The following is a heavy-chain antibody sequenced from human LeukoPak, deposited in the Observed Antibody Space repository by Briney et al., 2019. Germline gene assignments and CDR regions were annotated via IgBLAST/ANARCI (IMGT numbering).Heavy chain of an antibody. D-gene: IGHD2-8*01. J-gene: IGHJ6*03. CDR3: AKDRCSNGIGCYYYYMEV. CDR2: IYNGGST. CDR1: GFTVSSNY. Sequence: GGSLRLSCAASGFTVSSNYMSWVRQAPGKGLEWVSIIYNGGSTFYADSVKGRFTISRDNSNNILYLQMNSLRTEDTAVYYCAKDRCSNGIGCYYYYMEVWGKGTTVTISS. V-gene: IGHV3-53*05.